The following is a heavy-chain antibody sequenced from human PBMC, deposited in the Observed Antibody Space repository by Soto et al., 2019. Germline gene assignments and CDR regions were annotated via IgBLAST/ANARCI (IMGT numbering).Heavy chain of an antibody. D-gene: IGHD3-22*01. Sequence: PSETLSLTCTVSGGSISSGGYYWSWIRQHPGKGLEWIGYIYYSGSTYYNPSLKSRVTISVDTSKNQFSLKLSSVTAADSAVYYCARDSYDSSGYSTPFDYWGQGTLVTVSS. J-gene: IGHJ4*02. CDR1: GGSISSGGYY. V-gene: IGHV4-31*03. CDR3: ARDSYDSSGYSTPFDY. CDR2: IYYSGST.